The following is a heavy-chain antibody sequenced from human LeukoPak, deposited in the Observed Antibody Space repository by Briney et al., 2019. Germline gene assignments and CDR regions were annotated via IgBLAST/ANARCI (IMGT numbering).Heavy chain of an antibody. CDR2: IYYSGST. CDR3: ARTPLEYGDYVTPFYYFDY. V-gene: IGHV4-30-4*01. D-gene: IGHD4-17*01. J-gene: IGHJ4*02. CDR1: GGSISSGDYY. Sequence: PSETLSLTCTVSGGSISSGDYYWSWIRQPPGKGLEWIGYIYYSGSTDYNPSLKSRVTISVDTSKNQFSLKLSSVTAADTAVYYCARTPLEYGDYVTPFYYFDYWGQGTLVTVSS.